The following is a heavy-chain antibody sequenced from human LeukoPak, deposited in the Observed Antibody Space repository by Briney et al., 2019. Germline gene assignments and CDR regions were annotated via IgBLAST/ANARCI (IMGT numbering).Heavy chain of an antibody. CDR2: ISPSGDIK. V-gene: IGHV3-23*01. Sequence: GGSLRLSCVASGFTFSRHGMNWVRQAPGKGLEWVSGISPSGDIKYYVDSVKGRFTVSKDNSKNTLYLQINSLRDEDTAVYYCAKDDAWLQYNDWGQGTLVTVSS. CDR1: GFTFSRHG. CDR3: AKDDAWLQYND. J-gene: IGHJ4*02. D-gene: IGHD5-24*01.